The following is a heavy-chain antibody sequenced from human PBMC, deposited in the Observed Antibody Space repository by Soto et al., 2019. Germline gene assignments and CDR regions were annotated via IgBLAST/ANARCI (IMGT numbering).Heavy chain of an antibody. Sequence: SETLSLTCAVYGGSFSGYYWSWIRQPPGKGLEWIGEINHSGSTNYNPSLKSRVTISVDTSKNQFSLKLSSVTAADTAVYYCARYYYGSGSYPKGRYYYYYYCGMDVWGHGTTVTVSS. CDR1: GGSFSGYY. V-gene: IGHV4-34*01. CDR2: INHSGST. D-gene: IGHD3-10*01. CDR3: ARYYYGSGSYPKGRYYYYYYCGMDV. J-gene: IGHJ6*02.